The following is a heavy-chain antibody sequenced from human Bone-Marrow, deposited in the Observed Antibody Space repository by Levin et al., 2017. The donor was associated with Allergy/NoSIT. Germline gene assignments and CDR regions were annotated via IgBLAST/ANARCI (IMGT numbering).Heavy chain of an antibody. CDR3: ARDGGVQVGGDY. CDR2: IYSEGTT. V-gene: IGHV3-66*01. CDR1: GFSVSSNY. D-gene: IGHD2-8*02. Sequence: PAGGSLRLSCVASGFSVSSNYMRWLRQAPGKGLEWVSLIYSEGTTDYADSVKGRFTISRDKSKNTLYLQMNSLRVEDTAVYYCARDGGVQVGGDYVGQGTLVTVSS. J-gene: IGHJ4*02.